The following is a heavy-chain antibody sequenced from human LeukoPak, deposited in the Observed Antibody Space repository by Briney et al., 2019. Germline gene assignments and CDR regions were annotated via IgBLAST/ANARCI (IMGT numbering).Heavy chain of an antibody. V-gene: IGHV4-61*01. CDR1: GGSVSSGSYY. Sequence: PSETLSLTCTVSGGSVSSGSYYWSWIRQPPGKGLEWIGYIYYSGSTNYNPSLKSRVTISVDTSKNQFSLKLSSVTAADTAVYYCARGLAAAGLYFDYWGQGTLVTVSS. CDR3: ARGLAAAGLYFDY. CDR2: IYYSGST. D-gene: IGHD6-13*01. J-gene: IGHJ4*02.